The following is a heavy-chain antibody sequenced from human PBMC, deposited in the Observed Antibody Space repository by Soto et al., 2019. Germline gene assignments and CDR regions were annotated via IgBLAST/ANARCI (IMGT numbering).Heavy chain of an antibody. J-gene: IGHJ6*02. D-gene: IGHD5-18*01. CDR1: GFTFSSYS. V-gene: IGHV3-21*01. Sequence: GGSLRLSCAASGFTFSSYSMNWVRQAPGKGLEWVSSISSSSSYIYYADSVKGRFTISRDNAKNSLYLQMNSLRAEDTAVYYCARDSFVPAMDYYYYGMDVWGQGTTVTVSS. CDR2: ISSSSSYI. CDR3: ARDSFVPAMDYYYYGMDV.